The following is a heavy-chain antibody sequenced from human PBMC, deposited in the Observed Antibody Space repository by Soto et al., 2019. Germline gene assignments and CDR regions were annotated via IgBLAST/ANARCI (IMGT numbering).Heavy chain of an antibody. D-gene: IGHD2-15*01. J-gene: IGHJ4*02. CDR3: APDHPLSYCSGGSCSNYFDY. CDR1: GFTFSSYS. V-gene: IGHV3-21*01. CDR2: ISSSSSYI. Sequence: EVQLVESGGGLVKPGGSLRLSCAASGFTFSSYSMNWVRQAPGKGLEWVSSISSSSSYIYYADSVKGRFTISRDNAKNSLYLQMNSLRAEDTAVYYCAPDHPLSYCSGGSCSNYFDYWGQGTLVTVSS.